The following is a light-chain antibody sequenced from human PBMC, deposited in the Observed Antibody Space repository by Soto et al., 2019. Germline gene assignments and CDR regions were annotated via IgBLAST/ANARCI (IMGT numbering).Light chain of an antibody. CDR2: QVS. J-gene: IGLJ2*01. V-gene: IGLV2-8*01. CDR3: SSYAGSNKGV. Sequence: QSVLTQPPSASGSPGQSVTISCTGTSSDVGGYNYVSWYQQHPGKAPKTMIYQVSKRPSGVPDRFSGSKSGNTASLTVSGLQAEDEADYYCSSYAGSNKGVFGGGTKLTVL. CDR1: SSDVGGYNY.